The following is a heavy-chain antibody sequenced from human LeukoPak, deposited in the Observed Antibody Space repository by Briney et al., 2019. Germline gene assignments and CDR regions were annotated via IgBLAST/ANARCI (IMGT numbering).Heavy chain of an antibody. J-gene: IGHJ6*03. D-gene: IGHD5-18*01. CDR1: GGSISSSSYY. CDR3: AGQGGYSYGYYYYYYMDV. Sequence: SETLSLTCTVSGGSISSSSYYWGWIRQPAGKGLEWIGRIYTSGSTNYNPSLKSRVTISVDTSKNQFSLKLSSVTAADTAVYYCAGQGGYSYGYYYYYYMDVWGKGTTVTVSS. CDR2: IYTSGST. V-gene: IGHV4-61*02.